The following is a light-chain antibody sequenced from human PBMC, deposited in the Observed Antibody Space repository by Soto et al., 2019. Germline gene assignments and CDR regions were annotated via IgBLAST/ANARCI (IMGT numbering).Light chain of an antibody. CDR1: QSVSNY. CDR2: GTS. CDR3: EQYASSPLIT. V-gene: IGKV3-20*01. Sequence: EFVLTQSPATLSLSPGERATLSCRASQSVSNYLAWYQQKPGQAPRLLIFGTSTRATGIPDRFSGSGSGTDFTLSISRMEHEDFAVYYCEQYASSPLITFGGGTKV. J-gene: IGKJ4*01.